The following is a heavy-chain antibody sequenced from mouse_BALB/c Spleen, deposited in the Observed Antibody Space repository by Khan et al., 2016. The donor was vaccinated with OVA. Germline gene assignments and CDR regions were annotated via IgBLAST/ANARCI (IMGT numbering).Heavy chain of an antibody. CDR1: GFTFSNYG. Sequence: EVELVESGGDLVKPGGSLKLSCAASGFTFSNYGMSWVRQIPDKRLEWVATINSDGTYTYYPDSVKGRFTISRNIAKNTLYLEMSSLKSEDTAMYYCASHLTGSFAYWGQGTLVTVSA. V-gene: IGHV5-6*01. CDR3: ASHLTGSFAY. D-gene: IGHD4-1*01. CDR2: INSDGTYT. J-gene: IGHJ3*01.